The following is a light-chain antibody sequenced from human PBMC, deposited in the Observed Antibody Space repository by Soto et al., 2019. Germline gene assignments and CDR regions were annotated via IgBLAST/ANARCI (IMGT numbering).Light chain of an antibody. Sequence: EVVLTQSPGTLSLSPGERATLSCRASQSVSSVYLAWYQQRPGQAPSLLMYGASSRATGIPARFSGSGSGTEFTLTISSLQSEDFAVYYCQQYNNWPPITFGQGTRLEIK. CDR3: QQYNNWPPIT. V-gene: IGKV3-15*01. CDR1: QSVSSVY. J-gene: IGKJ5*01. CDR2: GAS.